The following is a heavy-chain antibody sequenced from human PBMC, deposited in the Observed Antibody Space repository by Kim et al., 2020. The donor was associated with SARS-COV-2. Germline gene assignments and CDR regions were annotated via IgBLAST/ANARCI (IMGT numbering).Heavy chain of an antibody. CDR2: IYYSGST. V-gene: IGHV4-39*07. CDR3: AREDIVVVPAARPQVYYFDY. Sequence: SETLSLTCTVSGGSISSSSYYWGWIRQPPGKGLEWIGSIYYSGSTYYNPSLKSRVTISVDTSKNQFSLKLSSVTAADTAVYYCAREDIVVVPAARPQVYYFDYWGQGTLVTVSS. D-gene: IGHD2-2*01. J-gene: IGHJ4*02. CDR1: GGSISSSSYY.